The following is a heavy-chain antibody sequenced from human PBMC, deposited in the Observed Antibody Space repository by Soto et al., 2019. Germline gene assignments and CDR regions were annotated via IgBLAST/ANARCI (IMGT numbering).Heavy chain of an antibody. CDR1: GGCISSGGYY. Sequence: QVQLQESGPGLVKPSQTLSLTCTVSGGCISSGGYYWSWIRQHPGKGLEWIGYIYYSGSTYYNPSRRSRVTVPVDTSKHQFSLKLSSVTAAGTAVYFCARSAVAAGTTGWFDPWCQGTLVTVSS. CDR2: IYYSGST. D-gene: IGHD6-13*01. J-gene: IGHJ5*02. V-gene: IGHV4-31*03. CDR3: ARSAVAAGTTGWFDP.